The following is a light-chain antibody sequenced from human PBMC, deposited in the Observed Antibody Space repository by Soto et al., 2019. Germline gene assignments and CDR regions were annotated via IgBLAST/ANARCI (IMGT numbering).Light chain of an antibody. J-gene: IGKJ1*01. CDR3: QQYGSSPLWT. Sequence: EIVLTQSPGTLSLSPGERATLSCRASQSVSSSYLAWYQQKPGQAPRLLIYGASSRATGIPDRFSGSGSGTDFTLTISRLESEDFAVYYCQQYGSSPLWTFGQGTKVDIK. V-gene: IGKV3-20*01. CDR1: QSVSSSY. CDR2: GAS.